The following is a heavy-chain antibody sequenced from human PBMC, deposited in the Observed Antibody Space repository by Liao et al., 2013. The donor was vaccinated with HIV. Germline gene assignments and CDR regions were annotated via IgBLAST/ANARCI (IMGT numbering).Heavy chain of an antibody. D-gene: IGHD2-15*01. Sequence: QVQLQESGPGLVKPSETLSLTCTVSDGSISIYYWSWIRQPPGKGLEWIGNIHYSGSTNYNPSLKSRVTISVDTSKHQFSLKLSSVTAADTAVYYCARTLGWTYYYMDVWGKGTTVIVSS. CDR2: IHYSGST. CDR3: ARTLGWTYYYMDV. V-gene: IGHV4-59*01. J-gene: IGHJ6*03. CDR1: DGSISIYY.